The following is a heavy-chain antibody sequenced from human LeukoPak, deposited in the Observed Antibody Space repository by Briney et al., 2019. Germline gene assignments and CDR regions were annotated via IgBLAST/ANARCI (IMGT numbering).Heavy chain of an antibody. CDR2: ISWNSGSI. CDR1: GFTFDDYA. D-gene: IGHD3-10*01. Sequence: PGRSLRLSCAASGFTFDDYAMHWVRQAPGKGLEWVSGISWNSGSIGYADSVKGRFTISRDNSKNTLYLQMNSLRAEDTAVYYCARGSDFDYWGQGTLVTVSS. V-gene: IGHV3-9*01. CDR3: ARGSDFDY. J-gene: IGHJ4*02.